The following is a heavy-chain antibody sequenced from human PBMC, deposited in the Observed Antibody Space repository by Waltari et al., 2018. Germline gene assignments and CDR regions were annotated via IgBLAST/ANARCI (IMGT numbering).Heavy chain of an antibody. CDR3: ARGYCSGGSGYLKSAHTPGFDY. CDR1: GGSFSGYY. Sequence: QVQLQQWGAGLLKPSETLSLTCAVYGGSFSGYYWSWIRQPPGTGLEWIGEINHSGSINYNPSRNSRVTISVDPSKNQFSLKLSSVTAGDTAVYYCARGYCSGGSGYLKSAHTPGFDYWGQGTLVTVSS. D-gene: IGHD2-15*01. V-gene: IGHV4-34*01. CDR2: INHSGSI. J-gene: IGHJ4*02.